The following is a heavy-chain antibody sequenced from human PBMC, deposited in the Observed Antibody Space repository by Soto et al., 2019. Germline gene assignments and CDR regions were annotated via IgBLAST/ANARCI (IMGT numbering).Heavy chain of an antibody. V-gene: IGHV5-10-1*01. Sequence: GESLKISCKGSGYNFTSYWIDWVRQMPEKGLEWMGRIDPSDSYTNYSPSFQGHVTISADKTISTAYLQWSSLKASDTAMYYCARGRVAVAPLDYRGQGTLVTVSS. CDR2: IDPSDSYT. CDR3: ARGRVAVAPLDY. CDR1: GYNFTSYW. J-gene: IGHJ4*02. D-gene: IGHD6-19*01.